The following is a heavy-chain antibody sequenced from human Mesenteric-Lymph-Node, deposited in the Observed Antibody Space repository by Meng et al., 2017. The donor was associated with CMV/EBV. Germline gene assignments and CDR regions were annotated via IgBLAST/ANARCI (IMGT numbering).Heavy chain of an antibody. V-gene: IGHV3-15*01. CDR3: ARWDGHNYQSGYGMDV. D-gene: IGHD5-24*01. CDR1: GFTFSNAW. Sequence: GGSLRLSCAASGFTFSNAWMSWVRQAPGKGLEWVGRIKSKTDGGTTDYAAPVKGRFTISRDNAKNSLSLQMNSLRAEDTAIYYCARWDGHNYQSGYGMDVWGQGTTVTVSS. J-gene: IGHJ6*02. CDR2: IKSKTDGGTT.